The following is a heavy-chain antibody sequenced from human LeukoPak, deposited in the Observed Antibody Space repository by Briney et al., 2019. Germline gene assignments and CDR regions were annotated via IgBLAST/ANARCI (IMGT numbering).Heavy chain of an antibody. CDR3: ARDIPRSGSYEFDS. V-gene: IGHV3-7*01. J-gene: IGHJ4*02. Sequence: QSGGSLRLSCAASGFTFSSHWMGWVRQAPGKGLEWVANIHEAGSDKSYVDSVKGRFTISRDNATNSLYLQMNGLRAEDTAVYYCARDIPRSGSYEFDSWGQGTLVTVSS. CDR1: GFTFSSHW. D-gene: IGHD1-26*01. CDR2: IHEAGSDK.